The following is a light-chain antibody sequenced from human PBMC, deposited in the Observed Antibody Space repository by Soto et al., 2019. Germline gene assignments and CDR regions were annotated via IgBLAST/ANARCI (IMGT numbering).Light chain of an antibody. Sequence: QSVLTQPASVSGSPGQSITISCTGTSNDVGTYIFVSWYQEHPGRAPKVIIYEATKRPSGVSNRFSGSKSGNTASLTISGLQAEDQADYYCCSYTLSGTYVFGTGAKLTVL. CDR2: EAT. J-gene: IGLJ1*01. CDR1: SNDVGTYIF. V-gene: IGLV2-23*01. CDR3: CSYTLSGTYV.